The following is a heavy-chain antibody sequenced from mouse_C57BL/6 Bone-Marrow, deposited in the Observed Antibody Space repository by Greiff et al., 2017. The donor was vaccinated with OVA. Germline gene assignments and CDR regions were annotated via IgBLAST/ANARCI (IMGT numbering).Heavy chain of an antibody. CDR3: ARGDYGNYVEAMDY. CDR2: INYDGSST. J-gene: IGHJ4*01. Sequence: EVQLVESEGGLVQPGSSMKLSCTASGFTFSDYYMAWVRQVPEKGLEWVANINYDGSSTYYLASLKSRFIISRDNAKNILYLQMSSLKSEDTATYYCARGDYGNYVEAMDYWGQGTSVTGSS. CDR1: GFTFSDYY. V-gene: IGHV5-16*01. D-gene: IGHD2-1*01.